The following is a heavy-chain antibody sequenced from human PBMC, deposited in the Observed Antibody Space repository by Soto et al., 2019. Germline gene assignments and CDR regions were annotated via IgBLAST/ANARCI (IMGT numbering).Heavy chain of an antibody. D-gene: IGHD5-12*01. CDR2: IIPIFGTA. Sequence: QVQLVQSGAEVMKPGSSVKVSCKASGGTFSSYAISWVRQAPGQGLEWMGGIIPIFGTANYAQKFQGRVTITADESTSKAYMELSSLRSEDTAVYYCAGGGRDGYNYYYVMDVWGQGTTVTVSS. V-gene: IGHV1-69*01. CDR3: AGGGRDGYNYYYVMDV. J-gene: IGHJ6*02. CDR1: GGTFSSYA.